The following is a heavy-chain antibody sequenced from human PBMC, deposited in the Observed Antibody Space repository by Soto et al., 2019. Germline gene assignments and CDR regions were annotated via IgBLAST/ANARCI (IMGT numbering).Heavy chain of an antibody. CDR2: ISYDGSNK. CDR3: AKVRSSTNPFDP. D-gene: IGHD2-2*01. J-gene: IGHJ5*02. Sequence: SGGSLRLSCAASGFTFSSYGMHWVRQAPGKGLEWVAVISYDGSNKYYADSVKGRFTISRDNSKNTLYLQMNSLRAEDTAVYYCAKVRSSTNPFDPWGQGTLVTVYS. V-gene: IGHV3-30*18. CDR1: GFTFSSYG.